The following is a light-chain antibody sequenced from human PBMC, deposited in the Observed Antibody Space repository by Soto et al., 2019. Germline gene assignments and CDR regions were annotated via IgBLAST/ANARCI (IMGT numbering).Light chain of an antibody. CDR3: QQLHSYPFT. Sequence: VIWVSQSPSLLSACPGDRVTMSCGMSQGISSYLAWYQQIPGKAPKLLIYAASTLQTGVPSSFSGSGSGTEFSLTISSLQPEDFATYFCQQLHSYPFTFGQGTRLEIK. CDR2: AAS. V-gene: IGKV1D-8*03. J-gene: IGKJ5*01. CDR1: QGISSY.